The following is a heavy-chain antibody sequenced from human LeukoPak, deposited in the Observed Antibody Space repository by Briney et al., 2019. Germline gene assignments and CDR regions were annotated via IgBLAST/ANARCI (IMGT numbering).Heavy chain of an antibody. Sequence: ASVKVSCKASGGTFSSYAISWVRQAPGQGLEWMGRIIPILGIANYAQKFQGRVTITADKSTSTAYMELGSLRSEDTAVYYCASGWDCSGGSCYSGFDYWGQGTLVTVSS. J-gene: IGHJ4*02. CDR2: IIPILGIA. CDR3: ASGWDCSGGSCYSGFDY. V-gene: IGHV1-69*04. CDR1: GGTFSSYA. D-gene: IGHD2-15*01.